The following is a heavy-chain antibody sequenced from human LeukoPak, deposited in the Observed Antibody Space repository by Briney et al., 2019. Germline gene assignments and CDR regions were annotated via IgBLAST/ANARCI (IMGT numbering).Heavy chain of an antibody. J-gene: IGHJ4*02. Sequence: GGSLRLSCSASGFTFSSYSMNWVRQAPGKGLEWVAVISYDGSNKYYADSVKGRFTISRDNSKNTLYLQMNSLRAEDTGVYYCARDRLEAVTDDDYFDYWGQGTLVTVSS. CDR3: ARDRLEAVTDDDYFDY. D-gene: IGHD2-21*02. CDR1: GFTFSSYS. CDR2: ISYDGSNK. V-gene: IGHV3-30*03.